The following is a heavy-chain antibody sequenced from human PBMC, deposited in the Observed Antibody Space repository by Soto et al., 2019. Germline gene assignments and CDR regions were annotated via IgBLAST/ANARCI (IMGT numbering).Heavy chain of an antibody. CDR1: EFSFRSYW. V-gene: IGHV3-7*01. CDR3: ARVGRYGWDFDH. Sequence: GGSLRLSCAASEFSFRSYWMTWVRQAPGKGLEWVALINEDGSQKYYVGSVKGRFIISRDNAKDSVYMQMDSLRAGDTAVYFCARVGRYGWDFDHWGQGTLVTVSS. D-gene: IGHD5-18*01. CDR2: INEDGSQK. J-gene: IGHJ4*02.